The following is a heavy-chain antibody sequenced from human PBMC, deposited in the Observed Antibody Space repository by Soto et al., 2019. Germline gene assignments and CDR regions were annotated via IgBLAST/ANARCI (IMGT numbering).Heavy chain of an antibody. Sequence: TSDTLSLTWTFSGFSISSYDLSWIRQPPGKGLEWIGYIYYSGSTNYNPSLKSRVTISVDTSKNQFSLKLSSVTAADTAVYYCASWPTRTSSPDYWGQGTLVTVSS. J-gene: IGHJ4*02. V-gene: IGHV4-59*01. CDR2: IYYSGST. CDR1: GFSISSYD. D-gene: IGHD6-19*01. CDR3: ASWPTRTSSPDY.